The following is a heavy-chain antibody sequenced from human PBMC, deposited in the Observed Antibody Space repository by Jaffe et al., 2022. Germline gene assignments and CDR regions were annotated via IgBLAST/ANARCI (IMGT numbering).Heavy chain of an antibody. CDR2: IYTSGST. V-gene: IGHV4-61*02. Sequence: QVQLQESGPGLVKPSQTLSLTCTVSGGSISSGSYYWSWIRQPAGKGLEWIGRIYTSGSTNYNPSLKSRVTISVDTSKNQFSLKLSSVTAADTAVYYCARGRYSGYDSPTYYFDYWGQGTLVTVSS. CDR1: GGSISSGSYY. J-gene: IGHJ4*02. CDR3: ARGRYSGYDSPTYYFDY. D-gene: IGHD5-12*01.